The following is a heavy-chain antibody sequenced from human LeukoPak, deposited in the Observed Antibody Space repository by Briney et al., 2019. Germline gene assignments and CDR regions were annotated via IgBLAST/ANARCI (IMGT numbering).Heavy chain of an antibody. Sequence: GGSLRLSCAASGFTFSTYGMHWVRQAPGKGLEWVAVISRDGTNKYYADSVKGRFTISRDNSKNTLYLQMNNLRAEDTAVYYCARRTPYSSGPFDYWGQGTLVTVSS. CDR2: ISRDGTNK. D-gene: IGHD6-19*01. J-gene: IGHJ4*02. CDR1: GFTFSTYG. V-gene: IGHV3-30*03. CDR3: ARRTPYSSGPFDY.